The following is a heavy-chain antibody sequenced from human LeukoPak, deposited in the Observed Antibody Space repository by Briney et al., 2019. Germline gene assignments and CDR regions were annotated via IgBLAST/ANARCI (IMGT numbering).Heavy chain of an antibody. V-gene: IGHV5-51*01. D-gene: IGHD3-22*01. J-gene: IGHJ4*02. CDR1: GYSFTSYW. CDR2: IYHGDSDT. Sequence: GESLKISCKGSGYSFTSYWIGWVRQMPGKGLEWMGIIYHGDSDTRYSPSFQGQVTISADKSISTAYLQWSSLKASDTAMYYCASSYYYDSSGYSYYFDYWGQGTLVTVSS. CDR3: ASSYYYDSSGYSYYFDY.